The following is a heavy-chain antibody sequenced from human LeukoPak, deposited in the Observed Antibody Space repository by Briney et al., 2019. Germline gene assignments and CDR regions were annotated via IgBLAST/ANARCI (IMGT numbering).Heavy chain of an antibody. Sequence: GGSLRLSCAASGFTFSSYAMHWVRQAPGKGLEWVAVISYDGSNKYYADSVKGRFTISRDNAKNSLYLRMTNLRTEDTATYYCARAACTGGSCYHAWGRGTLVTVSA. V-gene: IGHV3-30-3*01. D-gene: IGHD2-15*01. CDR1: GFTFSSYA. CDR2: ISYDGSNK. CDR3: ARAACTGGSCYHA. J-gene: IGHJ5*02.